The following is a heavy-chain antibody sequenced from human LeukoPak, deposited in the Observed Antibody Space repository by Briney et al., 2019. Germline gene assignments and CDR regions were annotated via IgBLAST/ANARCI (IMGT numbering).Heavy chain of an antibody. CDR1: GYTFTSYG. Sequence: GASVTVSCKASGYTFTSYGISWVRQAPGQGLEWMGWISAYNGNTNYAQKLQGRVTMTTDTSTSTAYMELRSLRSGDTAVYYCARGQDSTTPSYWFDPWGQGTLVTVSS. V-gene: IGHV1-18*01. CDR2: ISAYNGNT. D-gene: IGHD2-2*01. J-gene: IGHJ5*02. CDR3: ARGQDSTTPSYWFDP.